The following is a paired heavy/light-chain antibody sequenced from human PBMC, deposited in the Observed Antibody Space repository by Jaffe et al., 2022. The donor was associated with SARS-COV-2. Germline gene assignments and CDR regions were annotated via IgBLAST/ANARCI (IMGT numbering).Light chain of an antibody. CDR2: LGS. CDR1: QSLLHSNGYNY. J-gene: IGKJ2*01. CDR3: MQALQTPRT. V-gene: IGKV2-28*01. Sequence: DIVMTQSPLSLPVTPGEPASISCRSSQSLLHSNGYNYLDWYLQKPGQSPQVLIYLGSNRASGVPDRFSGSGSGTDFTLKISRVEAEDVGVYYCMQALQTPRTFGQGTKLEIK.
Heavy chain of an antibody. CDR3: ANTGPGYYYGMDV. CDR1: GGSISSSSDY. Sequence: QLQLQESGPGLVKPSETLSLTCSVSGGSISSSSDYWGWIRQPPGKGLDWIGSIYYSGYTYYNPSLKSRVTISVDTSKNQFSLKLSSVTAADTAVYYCANTGPGYYYGMDVWGQGTTVTVSS. V-gene: IGHV4-39*01. CDR2: IYYSGYT. J-gene: IGHJ6*02.